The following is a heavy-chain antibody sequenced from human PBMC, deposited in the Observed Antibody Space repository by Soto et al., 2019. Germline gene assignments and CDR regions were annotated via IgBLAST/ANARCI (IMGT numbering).Heavy chain of an antibody. J-gene: IGHJ4*02. CDR1: GFTFTSSA. CDR2: IVVGSGNT. CDR3: AAFLCGGDCYSQRAYFDY. V-gene: IGHV1-58*02. D-gene: IGHD2-21*02. Sequence: QMQLVQSGPEVKKPGTSVKVSCKASGFTFTSSAMQWVRQARGQRLEWIGWIVVGSGNTNYAQKFQERVTITRDMSTSTAHMELSSLRSEDTAVYYCAAFLCGGDCYSQRAYFDYWGQGTLVTVSS.